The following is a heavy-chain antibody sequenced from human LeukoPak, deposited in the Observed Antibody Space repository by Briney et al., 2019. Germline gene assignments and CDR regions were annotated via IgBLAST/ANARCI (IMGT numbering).Heavy chain of an antibody. Sequence: SETLSLTCAVYGESFSGFYWSWIRQSPGKGLEWIGEINHSGSTNYNPSLKSRVTISVDTSKNQFSLKLSSVTAADTAVYYCARHRRYSSSWYNNYYMDVWGKGTTVTISS. CDR2: INHSGST. CDR1: GESFSGFY. CDR3: ARHRRYSSSWYNNYYMDV. J-gene: IGHJ6*03. V-gene: IGHV4-34*01. D-gene: IGHD6-13*01.